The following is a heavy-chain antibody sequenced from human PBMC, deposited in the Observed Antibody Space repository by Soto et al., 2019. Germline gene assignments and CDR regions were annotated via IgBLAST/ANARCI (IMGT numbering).Heavy chain of an antibody. CDR2: INPSGGTT. D-gene: IGHD2-15*01. V-gene: IGHV1-46*01. Sequence: GASVKVSCKASGFTFITYDFSWVRQAPGQGLEWMAIINPSGGTTYYVQKFEGRVTLTTDTSTSTVYMELSSLRSDDTAVYYCARVRGGGSEYFFDYWGQGTLVTVSS. CDR1: GFTFITYD. CDR3: ARVRGGGSEYFFDY. J-gene: IGHJ4*02.